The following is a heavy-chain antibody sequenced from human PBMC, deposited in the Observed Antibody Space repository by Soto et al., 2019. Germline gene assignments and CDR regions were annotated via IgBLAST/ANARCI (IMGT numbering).Heavy chain of an antibody. J-gene: IGHJ5*02. CDR2: IYYSGST. V-gene: IGHV4-59*08. D-gene: IGHD6-19*01. CDR1: GGSISSYY. CDR3: ARRSFVTVAGSTPWFDP. Sequence: PSETLSLTCTVSGGSISSYYWSWIRQPPGKGLEWIGYIYYSGSTNYNPSLKSRVTISVDTSKNQFSLKLSSVTAADTAVYYCARRSFVTVAGSTPWFDPWGTGTLVTVSS.